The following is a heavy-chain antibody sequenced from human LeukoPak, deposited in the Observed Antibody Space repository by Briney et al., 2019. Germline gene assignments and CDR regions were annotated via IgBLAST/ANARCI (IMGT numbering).Heavy chain of an antibody. CDR3: ARHDYSNDWFDP. Sequence: SETLSLTCAVSGYSISIGYYWGWIRQPPGKGLEWIGSIYHSGSTFYNASLKSRVTISVDTSNNQFSLKLSSVTAADTAVYYCARHDYSNDWFDPWGQGTLVTVSS. CDR1: GYSISIGYY. CDR2: IYHSGST. J-gene: IGHJ5*02. D-gene: IGHD4-11*01. V-gene: IGHV4-38-2*01.